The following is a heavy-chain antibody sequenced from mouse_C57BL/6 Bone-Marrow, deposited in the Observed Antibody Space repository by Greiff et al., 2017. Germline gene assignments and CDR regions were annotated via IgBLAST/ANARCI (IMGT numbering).Heavy chain of an antibody. CDR3: ARDGSSYECFDY. V-gene: IGHV14-2*01. D-gene: IGHD1-1*01. CDR1: GFNITDYY. J-gene: IGHJ2*01. Sequence: VQLKESGAELVKPGASVKLSCTASGFNITDYYMHWVKQRTEQGLEWIGRIDPEAGDTKYDPKFKGKATMTVDPSSNTAYLQLRSLTSEDTAVFDSARDGSSYECFDYWGQGTTLTVSS. CDR2: IDPEAGDT.